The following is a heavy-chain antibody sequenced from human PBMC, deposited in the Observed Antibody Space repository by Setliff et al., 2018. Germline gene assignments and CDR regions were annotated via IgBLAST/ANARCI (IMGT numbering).Heavy chain of an antibody. D-gene: IGHD2-15*01. J-gene: IGHJ4*02. CDR2: ISAYNGNT. CDR1: GYTFTSYG. V-gene: IGHV1-18*01. CDR3: ARGDPELSCSGGSCPFFDY. Sequence: ASVKVSCKASGYTFTSYGISWVRQAPGQGLEWMGWISAYNGNTNYAQKLQGRVTMTTDTSTSTAYMELRSLRSDDTAVYYCARGDPELSCSGGSCPFFDYWGQGNLVTVSS.